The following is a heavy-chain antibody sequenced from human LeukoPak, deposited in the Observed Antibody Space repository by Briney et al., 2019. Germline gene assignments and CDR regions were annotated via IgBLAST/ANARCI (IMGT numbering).Heavy chain of an antibody. CDR2: IDSDGTLT. CDR1: GFTFDTSW. V-gene: IGHV3-74*01. CDR3: ATPPPTYTYYDFWSDTGY. Sequence: GGSLRLSCAASGFTFDTSWMHWVRQAPGKGLVWVARIDSDGTLTSYVDSVKGRFTISRDNAKNTVYLQMNSLRAEDTAVYYCATPPPTYTYYDFWSDTGYWGQGTLVTVSS. D-gene: IGHD3-3*01. J-gene: IGHJ4*02.